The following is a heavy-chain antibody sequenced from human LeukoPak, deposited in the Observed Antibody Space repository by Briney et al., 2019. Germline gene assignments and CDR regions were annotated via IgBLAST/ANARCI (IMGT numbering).Heavy chain of an antibody. Sequence: SETLSLTCTVSGGSITSYYWSWIRQPPGKGLEWIGYIYYGGSTNYNPSLKGRVTISADTSKNQFSLKLSSMTAADTAMYYCARSDYCSGGSCYIDYWGQGTLVTVSS. CDR3: ARSDYCSGGSCYIDY. CDR1: GGSITSYY. CDR2: IYYGGST. J-gene: IGHJ4*02. D-gene: IGHD2-15*01. V-gene: IGHV4-59*08.